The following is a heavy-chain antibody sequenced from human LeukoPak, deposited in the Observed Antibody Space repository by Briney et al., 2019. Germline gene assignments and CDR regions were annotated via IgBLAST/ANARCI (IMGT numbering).Heavy chain of an antibody. CDR3: AKGYDTGSRSAYFDY. J-gene: IGHJ4*02. D-gene: IGHD3-10*01. CDR1: GYTFSSYE. CDR2: ITGSGGST. V-gene: IGHV3-23*01. Sequence: GGSLRLSCAASGYTFSSYEMNWVRQAPGKGLEWVSLITGSGGSTYYADSVKGRFTISRDNSKNTLYLQMNSLRAEDTAVYYCAKGYDTGSRSAYFDYWGQGTLVTVSS.